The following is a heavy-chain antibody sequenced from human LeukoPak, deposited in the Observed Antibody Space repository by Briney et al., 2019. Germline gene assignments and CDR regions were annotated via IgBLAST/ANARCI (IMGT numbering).Heavy chain of an antibody. D-gene: IGHD1-20*01. Sequence: ETLSLTCTVSGYSISSGYYWGWIRQPPGKGLEWVANIKQDGSEKYYVDSVKGRFTISRDNAKNSLYLQMNSLRAEDTAVYYCAGNWNLDYWGQGTLVTVSS. V-gene: IGHV3-7*01. CDR3: AGNWNLDY. CDR1: GYSISSGYY. J-gene: IGHJ4*02. CDR2: IKQDGSEK.